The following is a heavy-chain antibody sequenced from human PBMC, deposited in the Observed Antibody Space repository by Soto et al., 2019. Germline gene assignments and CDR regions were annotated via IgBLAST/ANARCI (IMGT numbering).Heavy chain of an antibody. CDR2: INAGNGNT. Sequence: ASLKVSCTASGYTFNSYAMHWVRQAPGQRLEWMGWINAGNGNTKYSQKFQGRVTITRDTSASTAYMELSSLRSEDTAVYYCARASLDFWSGYFLHGMDDWGQGTTVTVSS. CDR3: ARASLDFWSGYFLHGMDD. J-gene: IGHJ6*02. V-gene: IGHV1-3*01. CDR1: GYTFNSYA. D-gene: IGHD3-3*01.